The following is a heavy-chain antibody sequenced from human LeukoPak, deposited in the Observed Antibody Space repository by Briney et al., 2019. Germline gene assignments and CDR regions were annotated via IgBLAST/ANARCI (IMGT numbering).Heavy chain of an antibody. V-gene: IGHV4-59*08. J-gene: IGHJ4*02. CDR3: ATIGFLWFGESPYYFDY. Sequence: SETLSLTCTVSGGSISSYYWSWIRQPPGKGLEWIGYIYYSGSTNYNPSLKSRVTISVDTSKNQFSLKLSSVTAADTAAYYCATIGFLWFGESPYYFDYWGQGTLVTVSS. D-gene: IGHD3-10*01. CDR1: GGSISSYY. CDR2: IYYSGST.